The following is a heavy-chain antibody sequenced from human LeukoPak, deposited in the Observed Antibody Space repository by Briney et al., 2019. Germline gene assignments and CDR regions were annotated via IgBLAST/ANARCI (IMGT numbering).Heavy chain of an antibody. CDR3: ASLTGHTAASDY. CDR2: IDPSDSYT. Sequence: GESLKISCKGSGYSFTSYWISWVRQMPGKGLEWMGRIDPSDSYTNYSPSFQGHVTISADKSISTAYLQWSSLKASDTAMYYCASLTGHTAASDYWGQGTLVTVSS. D-gene: IGHD6-13*01. V-gene: IGHV5-10-1*01. J-gene: IGHJ4*02. CDR1: GYSFTSYW.